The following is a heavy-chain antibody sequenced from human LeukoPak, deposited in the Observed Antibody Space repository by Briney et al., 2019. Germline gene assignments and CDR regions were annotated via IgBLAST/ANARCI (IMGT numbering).Heavy chain of an antibody. CDR1: GFTFSNYW. D-gene: IGHD3-9*01. V-gene: IGHV3-74*01. J-gene: IGHJ4*02. Sequence: GGSLRLSCAASGFTFSNYWMHWVRQAPGKGLVWVSRINTDGSSTKYADSVKGRFTISRDNAKNTLYLQMNSLRAEDTAVYYCARVDILTGYLDYWGQGTLVTVS. CDR3: ARVDILTGYLDY. CDR2: INTDGSST.